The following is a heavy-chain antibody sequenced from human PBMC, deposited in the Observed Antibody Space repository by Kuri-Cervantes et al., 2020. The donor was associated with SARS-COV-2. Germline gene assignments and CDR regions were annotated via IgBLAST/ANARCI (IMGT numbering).Heavy chain of an antibody. CDR3: ARGGVDTAMGADY. CDR1: GGSISSYY. D-gene: IGHD5-18*01. CDR2: IYHSGST. J-gene: IGHJ4*02. Sequence: SETLSLTCTVSGGSISSYYWGWIRQPPGKGLEWIGSIYHSGSTYYNPSLKSRVTISVDTSKNQFSLKLSSVTAADTAVYYCARGGVDTAMGADYWGQGTLVTVSS. V-gene: IGHV4-38-2*02.